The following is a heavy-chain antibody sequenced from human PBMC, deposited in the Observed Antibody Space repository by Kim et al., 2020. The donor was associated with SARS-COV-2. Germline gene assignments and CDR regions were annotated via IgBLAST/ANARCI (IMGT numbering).Heavy chain of an antibody. CDR3: TTATVVTPFSGWVDY. V-gene: IGHV3-15*01. J-gene: IGHJ4*02. CDR1: GFTFSNAW. CDR2: IKSKTDGGTT. D-gene: IGHD4-17*01. Sequence: GGSLRLSCAASGFTFSNAWMSWVRQAPGKGLEWVGRIKSKTDGGTTDYAAPVKGRFTISRDDSKNTLYLQMNSLKTEDTAVYYCTTATVVTPFSGWVDYWGQGTLVTVSS.